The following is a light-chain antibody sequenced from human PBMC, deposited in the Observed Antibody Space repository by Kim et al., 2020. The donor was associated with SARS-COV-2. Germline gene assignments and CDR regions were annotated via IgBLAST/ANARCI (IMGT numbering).Light chain of an antibody. CDR2: RNN. CDR3: AVWDDSLDQVV. V-gene: IGLV1-47*01. Sequence: ELTQPPSASETPGQRATISCSGSSSNIGINYVFWYQQFPGTAPKLLIYRNNQRPSGVPDRFSGSKSGTSASLAISGLRSGDEANYYCAVWDDSLDQVVFGGGTKLTVL. CDR1: SSNIGINY. J-gene: IGLJ3*02.